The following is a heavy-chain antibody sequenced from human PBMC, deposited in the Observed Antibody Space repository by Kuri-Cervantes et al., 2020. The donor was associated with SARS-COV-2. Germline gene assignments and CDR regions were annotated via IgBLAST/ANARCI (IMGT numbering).Heavy chain of an antibody. Sequence: GGSLRLSCAASGFTFSSYSMNWVRQAPGKGLEWVASISSSSSYIYYADSVKGRFTISRDNAKNSLYLQMNSLRAEDTAVYYCTRDVEAARSGGPNYYYYKDVWGKGTTVTVSS. CDR3: TRDVEAARSGGPNYYYYKDV. CDR2: ISSSSSYI. J-gene: IGHJ6*03. D-gene: IGHD6-6*01. V-gene: IGHV3-21*01. CDR1: GFTFSSYS.